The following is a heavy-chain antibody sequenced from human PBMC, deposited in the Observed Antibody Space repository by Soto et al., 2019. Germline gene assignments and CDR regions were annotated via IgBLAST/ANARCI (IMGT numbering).Heavy chain of an antibody. D-gene: IGHD5-18*01. J-gene: IGHJ4*02. CDR2: IIPIFGTA. V-gene: IGHV1-69*13. CDR1: GCTFSSYA. CDR3: ASVPSPGIRIWFGDY. Sequence: SVKVSCKASGCTFSSYAISWVRQAPGQGLEWMGGIIPIFGTANYAQKFQGRVTITADESTSTAYMELSSLRSEDTAVYYCASVPSPGIRIWFGDYWGQGTLVTVSS.